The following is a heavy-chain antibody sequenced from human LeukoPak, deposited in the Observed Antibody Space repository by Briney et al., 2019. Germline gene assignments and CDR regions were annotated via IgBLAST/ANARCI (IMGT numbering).Heavy chain of an antibody. D-gene: IGHD3-10*01. CDR3: ATAVPFYLGV. CDR1: GASISGSGYY. Sequence: SETLSLTCAVSGASISGSGYYWGWIRQPPGKGLEWIGEIYHSGNTNYSPSLESRVTISVDKPKNQFSLRLTSVTAADTAMYYCATAVPFYLGVWGKGTTVTVSS. V-gene: IGHV4-39*07. CDR2: IYHSGNT. J-gene: IGHJ6*03.